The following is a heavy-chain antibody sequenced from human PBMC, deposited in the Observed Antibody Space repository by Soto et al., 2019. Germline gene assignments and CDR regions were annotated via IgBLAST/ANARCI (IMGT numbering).Heavy chain of an antibody. CDR2: ISYDGSNK. D-gene: IGHD1-26*01. Sequence: GGSLRLSCAASGFTFSSYGMHWVRQAPGKGLEWVAVISYDGSNKYYADSVKGRFTISRDNSKNTLYLQMNSLRAEDTAVYYCAKEGMGAPKNPFDYWGQGTLVTVSS. CDR3: AKEGMGAPKNPFDY. CDR1: GFTFSSYG. V-gene: IGHV3-30*18. J-gene: IGHJ4*02.